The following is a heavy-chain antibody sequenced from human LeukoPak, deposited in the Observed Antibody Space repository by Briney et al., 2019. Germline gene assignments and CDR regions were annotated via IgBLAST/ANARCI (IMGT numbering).Heavy chain of an antibody. Sequence: SETLSLTCTVSGGSISSYYWSWIRQPPGKGLEWIGYIYYSGSTNYNPSLKSRVTISVDTSKNQFSLKLSSVTAADTAVYYCARTSDYYGMDVWGQRTTVTVSS. V-gene: IGHV4-59*01. CDR2: IYYSGST. J-gene: IGHJ6*02. CDR3: ARTSDYYGMDV. CDR1: GGSISSYY.